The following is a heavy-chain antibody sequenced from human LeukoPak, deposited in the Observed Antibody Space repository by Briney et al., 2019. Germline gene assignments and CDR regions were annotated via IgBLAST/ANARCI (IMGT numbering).Heavy chain of an antibody. CDR3: ARSIDLLDFDY. V-gene: IGHV1-8*01. Sequence: ASVKVSCKASGYTFTSYDINWVRQATGQGLEWMGWMHPNSGNTGYAQNFQGRVTMTRNTSISTAYMELSSLRSEDTAVYYCARSIDLLDFDYWGQGTLVTVSS. J-gene: IGHJ4*02. D-gene: IGHD1-26*01. CDR2: MHPNSGNT. CDR1: GYTFTSYD.